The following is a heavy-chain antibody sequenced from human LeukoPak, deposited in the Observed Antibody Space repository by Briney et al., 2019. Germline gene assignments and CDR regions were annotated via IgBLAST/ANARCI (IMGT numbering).Heavy chain of an antibody. CDR3: ARAKYSSFDFDY. Sequence: TFGDYAMSWIRQPPGKGLEWIGYIYYSGSTYYNPSLKSRVTISVDTSKNQFSLKLSSVTAADTAVYYCARAKYSSFDFDYWGQGTLVTVSS. CDR2: IYYSGST. CDR1: TFGDYA. V-gene: IGHV4-30-4*08. D-gene: IGHD5-18*01. J-gene: IGHJ4*02.